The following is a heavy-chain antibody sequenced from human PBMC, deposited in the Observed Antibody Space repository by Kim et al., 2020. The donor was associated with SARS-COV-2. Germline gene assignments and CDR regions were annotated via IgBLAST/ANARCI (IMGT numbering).Heavy chain of an antibody. D-gene: IGHD2-8*01. CDR2: IDADNGNT. Sequence: ASVKVSCKASGYTFSRYAMHWVRQAPGQRHEWMGWIDADNGNTKYSQKYQGRVTITRATSASTAYMELSSLKSEDTAVYYCERVVPVDYANGMDVWGQGT. CDR3: ERVVPVDYANGMDV. J-gene: IGHJ6*02. V-gene: IGHV1-3*01. CDR1: GYTFSRYA.